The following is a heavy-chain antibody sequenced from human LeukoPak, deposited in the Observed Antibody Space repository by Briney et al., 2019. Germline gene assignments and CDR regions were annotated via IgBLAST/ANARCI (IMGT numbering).Heavy chain of an antibody. CDR2: INHSGST. CDR3: ARGREELVVPAYYFDY. Sequence: KPSETLSLTCAVYGGSFSGYYWSWIRQPPGKGLEWIGEINHSGSTNYNPSPKSRVTISVDTSKNQFSLKLSSVTAADTAVYYCARGREELVVPAYYFDYWGQGTTVTVSS. D-gene: IGHD2-2*01. J-gene: IGHJ4*03. CDR1: GGSFSGYY. V-gene: IGHV4-34*01.